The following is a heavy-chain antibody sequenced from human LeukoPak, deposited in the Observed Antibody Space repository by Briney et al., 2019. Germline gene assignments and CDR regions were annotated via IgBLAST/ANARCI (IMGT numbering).Heavy chain of an antibody. V-gene: IGHV3-7*03. Sequence: PGGSLRLSCEGSGFAFDKYWISWVRQAPGKGLEWVANIKEDGSEKEFLDSVKGRFTISRDNSKKSVYLQMNSLRAEDTAVYYCARDVNRGVFDIWGQGTMVTVSS. J-gene: IGHJ3*02. CDR3: ARDVNRGVFDI. CDR1: GFAFDKYW. CDR2: IKEDGSEK.